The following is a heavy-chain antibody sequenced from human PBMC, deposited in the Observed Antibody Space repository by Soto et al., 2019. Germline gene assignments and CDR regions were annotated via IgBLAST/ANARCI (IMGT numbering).Heavy chain of an antibody. V-gene: IGHV1-3*01. CDR2: INAGNGNT. J-gene: IGHJ4*02. CDR1: GYTFTSYA. CDR3: ARDRRDYGDYERFDY. D-gene: IGHD4-17*01. Sequence: QVPLVQSGAEVKKPGASVKVSCKASGYTFTSYAMHWVRQAPGQRLEWMGWINAGNGNTKYSQKFQGRVTITRDTSASTAYMELSSLRSEDTAVYYCARDRRDYGDYERFDYWGQGTLVTVSS.